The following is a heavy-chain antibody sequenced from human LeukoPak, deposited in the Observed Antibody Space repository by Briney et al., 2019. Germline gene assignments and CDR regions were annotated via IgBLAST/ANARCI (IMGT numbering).Heavy chain of an antibody. D-gene: IGHD3-16*01. J-gene: IGHJ4*02. CDR3: AKNRATGLAFYDY. CDR1: GFTFNCYD. Sequence: GGSLRLSCAASGFTFNCYDMTCVRQAPGKGLEWFSAISAGVCYIYYADSVKGRFTSSRDNSKSTLYLQMSNLRAEDTAVYFCAKNRATGLAFYDYWGQGTQVTVSS. CDR2: ISAGVCYI. V-gene: IGHV3-23*01.